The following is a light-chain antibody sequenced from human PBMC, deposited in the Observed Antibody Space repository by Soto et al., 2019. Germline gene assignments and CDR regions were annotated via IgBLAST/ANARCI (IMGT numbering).Light chain of an antibody. CDR3: QQSYSIPRT. CDR1: QSISSY. Sequence: DIQMTQSPSSLSASVGDRVTITCRASQSISSYLNWYQQKPGKAPKLLIYAASSLQSGVPSRFSGSGSGTDFTLTISSLQPEDFATYYCQQSYSIPRTFGKVNKV. J-gene: IGKJ1*01. CDR2: AAS. V-gene: IGKV1-39*01.